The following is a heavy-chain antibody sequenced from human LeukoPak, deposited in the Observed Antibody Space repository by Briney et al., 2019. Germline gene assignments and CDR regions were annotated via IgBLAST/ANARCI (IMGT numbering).Heavy chain of an antibody. D-gene: IGHD3-22*01. J-gene: IGHJ4*02. CDR3: AKRDSSGSFYFDH. CDR2: ISSDGSNK. V-gene: IGHV3-30*18. Sequence: GGSLRLSCAASKFTFSNYGMHWVRQAPGKGLEWVAVISSDGSNKYYADSVKGRFTISRDNSKNTLYLQMNSLRAEDTAVYYCAKRDSSGSFYFDHWGQGTLVTVSS. CDR1: KFTFSNYG.